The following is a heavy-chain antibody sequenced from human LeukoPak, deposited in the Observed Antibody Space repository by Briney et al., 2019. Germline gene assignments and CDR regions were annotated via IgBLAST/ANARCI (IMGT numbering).Heavy chain of an antibody. CDR3: ARDDKGSWYPSFAY. V-gene: IGHV1-69*01. D-gene: IGHD6-13*01. CDR2: IIPIFGTA. Sequence: ASVKFSCKASGGTFSSYAISWVRPAPGQGLEWMGGIIPIFGTANYAQKFQGRVTITADESTSTAYMELSSLRSEDTAVYYCARDDKGSWYPSFAYWGQGTLVTVSS. J-gene: IGHJ4*02. CDR1: GGTFSSYA.